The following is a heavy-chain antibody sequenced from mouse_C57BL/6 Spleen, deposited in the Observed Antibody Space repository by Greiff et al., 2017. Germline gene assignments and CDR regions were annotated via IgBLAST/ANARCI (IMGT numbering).Heavy chain of an antibody. J-gene: IGHJ4*01. D-gene: IGHD4-1*01. CDR3: ARNWETYAMDY. CDR1: GFSLTSYG. CDR2: IWGVGST. Sequence: VQGVESGPGLVAPSQSLSITCTVSGFSLTSYGVDWVRQSPGKGLEWLGVIWGVGSTNYNSALKSRLSISKDNSKSQVFLKMNSLQTDDTAMYYCARNWETYAMDYWGQGTSVTVSS. V-gene: IGHV2-6*01.